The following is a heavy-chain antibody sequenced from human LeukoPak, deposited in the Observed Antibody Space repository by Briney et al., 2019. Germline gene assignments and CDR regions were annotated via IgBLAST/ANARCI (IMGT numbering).Heavy chain of an antibody. Sequence: PSETLSLTCAVYGGSFSGYYWSWIRQPPGKGLEWIGEINHSGSTNYNPSLKSRVTISVDTSKNQFSLKLSSVTAADTAVYYCARKRGYCSGGSCYDGKYYYMDVWGKGTTVTVSS. V-gene: IGHV4-34*01. J-gene: IGHJ6*03. D-gene: IGHD2-15*01. CDR3: ARKRGYCSGGSCYDGKYYYMDV. CDR2: INHSGST. CDR1: GGSFSGYY.